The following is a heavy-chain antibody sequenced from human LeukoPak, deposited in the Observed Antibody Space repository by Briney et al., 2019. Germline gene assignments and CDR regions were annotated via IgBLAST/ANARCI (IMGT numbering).Heavy chain of an antibody. D-gene: IGHD7-27*01. CDR2: IYDSGST. CDR1: GGSISSHY. J-gene: IGHJ4*02. Sequence: KPSETLSLTCTVSGGSISSHYWSWIRQPPGKGLEWIGYIYDSGSTNYNPSLKSRVTISVDTSKNQFSLNLSSVTAADTAVYYCARVPAQLGIYLDYWGQGTLVTVSS. V-gene: IGHV4-59*11. CDR3: ARVPAQLGIYLDY.